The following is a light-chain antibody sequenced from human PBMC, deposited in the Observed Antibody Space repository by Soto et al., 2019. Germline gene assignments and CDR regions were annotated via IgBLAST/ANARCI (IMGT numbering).Light chain of an antibody. CDR2: GAS. V-gene: IGKV3-20*01. J-gene: IGKJ5*01. CDR1: QSVNSEY. CDR3: QQYGSSPIT. Sequence: EIVLTQSPGTVSLSPRERATLSCRASQSVNSEYLAWYQQKPGQAPRLLIYGASIRATGIPDRFSGSGSGTDFTLSISRLEPEDFASYYCQQYGSSPITFGQGTRLEI.